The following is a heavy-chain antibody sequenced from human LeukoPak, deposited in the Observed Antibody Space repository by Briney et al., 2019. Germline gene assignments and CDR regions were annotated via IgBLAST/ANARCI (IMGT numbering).Heavy chain of an antibody. J-gene: IGHJ4*02. D-gene: IGHD6-19*01. CDR1: GFTFSSYG. V-gene: IGHV3-30*18. CDR2: ISYDGSNK. CDR3: AKERGELAVAGTGGDY. Sequence: GGPLRLSCAASGFTFSSYGMSWVRQAPGKGLEWVAVISYDGSNKYYADSVKGRFTISRDNSKNTLYLQMNSLRAEDTAVYYCAKERGELAVAGTGGDYWGQGTLVTVSS.